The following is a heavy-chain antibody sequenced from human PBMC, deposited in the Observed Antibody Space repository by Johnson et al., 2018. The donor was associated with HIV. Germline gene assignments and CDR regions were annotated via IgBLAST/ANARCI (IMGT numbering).Heavy chain of an antibody. V-gene: IGHV3-30-3*01. D-gene: IGHD2-21*02. J-gene: IGHJ3*02. Sequence: QVQLVESGGGLIQPGGSLRLSCAASGFTVSSNYMSWVRQAPGKGLEWVAVISYDGSNKYYADSVKGRFTISRDNSKNTLYLQMNSLRAEDTAVYYCAGAYCGGDCYFESADDAFAIWGQGTMVTVSS. CDR1: GFTVSSNY. CDR2: ISYDGSNK. CDR3: AGAYCGGDCYFESADDAFAI.